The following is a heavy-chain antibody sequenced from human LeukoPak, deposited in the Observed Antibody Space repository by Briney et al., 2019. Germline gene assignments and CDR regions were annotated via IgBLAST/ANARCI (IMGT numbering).Heavy chain of an antibody. Sequence: PGGSLRLSCAASGFTFGSYSMNWVRQAPGSGLEWVANIKQDGSQKFYVDSVKGRFTISRDNAKNSLYLQMNSLRAEDTAVYYCARVLGAPGYYYGMDVWGQGTTVTVSS. J-gene: IGHJ6*02. D-gene: IGHD3-10*01. V-gene: IGHV3-7*04. CDR1: GFTFGSYS. CDR2: IKQDGSQK. CDR3: ARVLGAPGYYYGMDV.